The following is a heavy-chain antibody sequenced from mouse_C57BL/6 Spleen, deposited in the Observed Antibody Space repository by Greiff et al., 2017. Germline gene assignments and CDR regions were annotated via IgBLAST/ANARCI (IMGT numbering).Heavy chain of an antibody. V-gene: IGHV1-82*01. Sequence: QVQLQQSGPELVKPGASVKISCKASGYAFSSSWMNWVKQRPGKGLEWIGRIYPGDGDTNYNGKFKGKATLTADKSSSTAYMQLGSLTSEDSAVYFCSRGDYGSSYGFAYWGQGTLVTVSA. CDR2: IYPGDGDT. D-gene: IGHD1-1*01. CDR3: SRGDYGSSYGFAY. J-gene: IGHJ3*01. CDR1: GYAFSSSW.